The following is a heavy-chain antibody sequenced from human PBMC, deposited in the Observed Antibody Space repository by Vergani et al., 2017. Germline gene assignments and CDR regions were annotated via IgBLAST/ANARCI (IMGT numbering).Heavy chain of an antibody. CDR3: ARDPRGYGGDPEDYYYGMDV. CDR1: GYTFSNYY. Sequence: QVQVVQSGAEVKKSGTSVKVSCKTSGYTFSNYYMHWVRQVPGQGLEWMGRIIPVLGKTKYAQDFQGRLTITADTSTSTAYMELTSLRSQDTAVYYCARDPRGYGGDPEDYYYGMDVWGQGTTVTVSS. D-gene: IGHD2-21*02. CDR2: IIPVLGKT. J-gene: IGHJ6*02. V-gene: IGHV1-69*09.